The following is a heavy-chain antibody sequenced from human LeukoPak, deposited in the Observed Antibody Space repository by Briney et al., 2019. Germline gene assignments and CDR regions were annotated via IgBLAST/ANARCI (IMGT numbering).Heavy chain of an antibody. J-gene: IGHJ4*02. Sequence: SETLSLTCTVSGGSISSYYWSWIRQPPGKGLVWIGYIYYSGSTNYNPSLKSRVTISVDTSKNQFSLKLSSVTAADTAVYYFASQRWLQSNPFDYWGQGTLVTVSS. D-gene: IGHD5-24*01. V-gene: IGHV4-59*01. CDR3: ASQRWLQSNPFDY. CDR2: IYYSGST. CDR1: GGSISSYY.